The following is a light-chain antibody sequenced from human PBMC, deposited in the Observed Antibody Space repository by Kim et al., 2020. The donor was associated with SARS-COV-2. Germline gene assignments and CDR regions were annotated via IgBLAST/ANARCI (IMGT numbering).Light chain of an antibody. V-gene: IGLV1-47*01. J-gene: IGLJ7*01. CDR2: NNI. CDR1: SSDIGTYY. Sequence: GHVVTITCSGTSSDIGTYYRYWYEQVPRRAPTQLIFNNIQRPAGVPDHFSGPKSGTEASQPISELRSEDEADYYYASWDTGLTALVFGGGTQLTVL. CDR3: ASWDTGLTALV.